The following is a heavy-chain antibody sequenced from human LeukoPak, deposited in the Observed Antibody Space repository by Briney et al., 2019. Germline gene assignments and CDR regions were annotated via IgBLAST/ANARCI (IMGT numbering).Heavy chain of an antibody. D-gene: IGHD3-10*01. J-gene: IGHJ4*02. V-gene: IGHV3-23*01. CDR2: TSGSGGST. CDR3: AKDPWGFGAFDY. CDR1: GFTFSTYA. Sequence: SGGSLRLSCVVSGFTFSTYAMNWVRQAPGKGLEWVSATSGSGGSTYYADSVKGRFTISRDNSKNTLYMQMNSLSAEDTAVYYCAKDPWGFGAFDYWGQGTLVTVSS.